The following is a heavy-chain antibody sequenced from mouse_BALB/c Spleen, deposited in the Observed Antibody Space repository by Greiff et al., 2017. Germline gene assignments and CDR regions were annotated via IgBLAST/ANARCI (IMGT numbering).Heavy chain of an antibody. Sequence: VQLQQPGAELVKPGASVKLSCKASGYTFTSYYMYWVKQRPGQGLEWIGGINPSNGGTNFNEKFKSKATLTVDKSSSTAYMQLSSLTSEDSAVYYCTKDYYYGSFFDYWGQGTTLTVSS. CDR3: TKDYYYGSFFDY. CDR1: GYTFTSYY. CDR2: INPSNGGT. J-gene: IGHJ2*01. D-gene: IGHD1-1*01. V-gene: IGHV1S81*02.